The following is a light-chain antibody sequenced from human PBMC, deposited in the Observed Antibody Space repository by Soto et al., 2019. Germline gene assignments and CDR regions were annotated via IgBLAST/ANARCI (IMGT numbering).Light chain of an antibody. CDR1: SSDVGGYNY. Sequence: QSVLTQPAAVSGSPGQSITISCTGTSSDVGGYNYVSWYQQHPGKAPKLMIYEVSNRPSGVSNRFSGSKSVNTASLTISGLQAEDEADYYCSSYTSSSTLAVFGTGTKVTVL. CDR2: EVS. V-gene: IGLV2-14*01. J-gene: IGLJ1*01. CDR3: SSYTSSSTLAV.